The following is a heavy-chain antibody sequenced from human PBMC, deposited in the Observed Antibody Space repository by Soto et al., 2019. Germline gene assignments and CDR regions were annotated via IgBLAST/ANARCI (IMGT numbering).Heavy chain of an antibody. CDR2: IDPSDSYT. J-gene: IGHJ6*02. Sequence: ESLKISCKGSGYSFTSYWISWVRQMPGKGLEWMGRIDPSDSYTNYSPSFQGHVTISADKSISTAYLQWSSLKASDTAMYYCARHGVVPAAPILYGMDVWGRGTTVTVSS. CDR3: ARHGVVPAAPILYGMDV. V-gene: IGHV5-10-1*01. D-gene: IGHD2-2*01. CDR1: GYSFTSYW.